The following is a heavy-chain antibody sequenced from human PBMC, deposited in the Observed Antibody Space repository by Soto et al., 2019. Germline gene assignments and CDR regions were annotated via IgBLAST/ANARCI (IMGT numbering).Heavy chain of an antibody. CDR2: IFYSGTT. J-gene: IGHJ4*02. CDR1: GGSISRSHYF. CDR3: ARYYGDYKNYFDY. V-gene: IGHV4-39*01. D-gene: IGHD4-17*01. Sequence: QLQLQESGPGQVKLSETLYLTCTVTGGSISRSHYFWGWIRQPPGKGLELIGSIFYSGTTYNNPSLNSRVTLSVDTSKNQFSLKLNSVTAADTAVYYCARYYGDYKNYFDYWGQGTLVTVSS.